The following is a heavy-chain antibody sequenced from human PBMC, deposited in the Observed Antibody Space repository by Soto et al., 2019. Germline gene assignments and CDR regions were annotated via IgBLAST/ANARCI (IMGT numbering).Heavy chain of an antibody. Sequence: QVQLVQSGAEVKKPASSVKVSCKASGGAFSTYSINWVRQAPGQRLEWMGRIIPIFGTTNYAQKLQGRVTITADKSTTAAYMALSSLRSEDTAVYYCANGYCSGGSCYLSAFDIWGQGTMVTVSS. J-gene: IGHJ3*02. V-gene: IGHV1-69*06. D-gene: IGHD2-15*01. CDR1: GGAFSTYS. CDR3: ANGYCSGGSCYLSAFDI. CDR2: IIPIFGTT.